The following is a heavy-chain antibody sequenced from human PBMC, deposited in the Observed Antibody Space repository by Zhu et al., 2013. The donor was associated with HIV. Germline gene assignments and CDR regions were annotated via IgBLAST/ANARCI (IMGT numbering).Heavy chain of an antibody. CDR2: VNANAGTT. CDR3: VIPHSGNLLAF. D-gene: IGHD3-3*02. V-gene: IGHV1-2*02. Sequence: QVHLVQSGAEVKKPGASVRVSCEASGYIFTDYYIHWVRQAPGQELEWMGEVNANAGTTIYAQKFQGRVTMTRDTSITTAYLELSRLTFDDTAVYFCVIPHSGNLLAFWGQGTPVAVSS. J-gene: IGHJ4*02. CDR1: GYIFTDYY.